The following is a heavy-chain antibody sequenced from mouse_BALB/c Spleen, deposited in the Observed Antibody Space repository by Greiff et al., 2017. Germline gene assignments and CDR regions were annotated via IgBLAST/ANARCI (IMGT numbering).Heavy chain of an antibody. CDR3: ARGPSTMITTKAMDY. Sequence: EVKLMESGGGLVKPGGSLKLSCAASGFTFSSYAMSWVRQSPEKRLEWVAEISSGGSYTYYPDTVTGRFTISRDNAKNTLYLEMSSLRSEDTAMYYCARGPSTMITTKAMDYWGQGTSVTVSS. CDR2: ISSGGSYT. J-gene: IGHJ4*01. V-gene: IGHV5-9-4*01. CDR1: GFTFSSYA. D-gene: IGHD2-4*01.